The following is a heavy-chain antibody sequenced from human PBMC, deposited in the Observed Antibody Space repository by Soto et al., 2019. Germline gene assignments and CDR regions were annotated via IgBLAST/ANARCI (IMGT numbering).Heavy chain of an antibody. V-gene: IGHV4-4*02. J-gene: IGHJ4*02. Sequence: SETLSLTGAVSVGSRSSSNWWSCVRQPPGKGLEWIGEIYHSGSTNYNPSLKSRVTISVDKSKNQFSLKLSSVTAADTAVYYCARVSLFGSGWSYYFDYWGQGTLVTVSS. CDR2: IYHSGST. D-gene: IGHD6-19*01. CDR3: ARVSLFGSGWSYYFDY. CDR1: VGSRSSSNW.